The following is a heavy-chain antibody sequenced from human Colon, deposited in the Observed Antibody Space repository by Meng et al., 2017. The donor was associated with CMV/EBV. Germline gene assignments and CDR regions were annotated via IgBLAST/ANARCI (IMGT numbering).Heavy chain of an antibody. D-gene: IGHD3-10*01. CDR2: IFYTGTT. CDR1: GDSVSSGSSY. CDR3: ANYTSDWFDP. V-gene: IGHV4-61*01. J-gene: IGHJ5*02. Sequence: CSVSGDSVSSGSSYWSWIRQPPGKGLEWIGYIFYTGTTKYNPSLKSRVTISLDTSKNEFSLNLRSVSAADTAVYYCANYTSDWFDPWGQGTLVTVSS.